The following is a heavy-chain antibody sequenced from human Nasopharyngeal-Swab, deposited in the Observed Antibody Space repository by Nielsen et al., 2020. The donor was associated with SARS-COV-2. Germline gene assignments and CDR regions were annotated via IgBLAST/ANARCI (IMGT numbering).Heavy chain of an antibody. CDR2: ISHNSGT. Sequence: GSLRLSCTVSGVSITSQYWSWIRQPPGKGLEWIGYISHNSGTSYNPSLKSRVTMFMDTSKNQFSLRLTSVTAADTAVYYCEKEGATGWFDPCGQGTLVTVSS. CDR1: GVSITSQY. CDR3: EKEGATGWFDP. V-gene: IGHV4-59*11. J-gene: IGHJ5*02.